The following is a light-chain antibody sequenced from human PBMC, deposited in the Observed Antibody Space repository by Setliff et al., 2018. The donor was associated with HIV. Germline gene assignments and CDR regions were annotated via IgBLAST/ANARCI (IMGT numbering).Light chain of an antibody. CDR1: SSDVGTYNF. CDR2: DIS. CDR3: FSYTSSTALYV. Sequence: QSALAQPASVSGSPGQSITISCTGTSSDVGTYNFVSWYQQHPGKAPKLMIYDISNRPSGFSNRFSGSKSGNTASLTISGLQAEDEADYYCFSYTSSTALYVFGTGTKVTVL. J-gene: IGLJ1*01. V-gene: IGLV2-14*03.